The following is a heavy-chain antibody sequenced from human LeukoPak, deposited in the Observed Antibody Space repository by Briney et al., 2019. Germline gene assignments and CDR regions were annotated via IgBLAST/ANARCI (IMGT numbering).Heavy chain of an antibody. CDR2: IWYDGSNK. D-gene: IGHD1-26*01. CDR3: ARDENPGATHSFDY. CDR1: GFTFSSYG. V-gene: IGHV3-33*01. J-gene: IGHJ4*02. Sequence: PGGSLRLSCAASGFTFSSYGMHWVRQAPGKGLEWVAVIWYDGSNKYYEDSVKGRFTISRDNSKNTLYLQMNSLRAEDTAVYYCARDENPGATHSFDYWGQGTLVTVSS.